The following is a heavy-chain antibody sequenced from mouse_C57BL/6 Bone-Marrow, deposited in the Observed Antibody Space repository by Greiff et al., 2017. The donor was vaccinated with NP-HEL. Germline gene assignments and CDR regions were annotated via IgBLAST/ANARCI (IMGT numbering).Heavy chain of an antibody. Sequence: QVQLQQSGAELVKPGALVKMSCKASGYTFTSYWITWVKQRPGQGLEWIGDIYPGSGSTNYNEKFKSKATLTVDTSSSTAYMQLSSLTSEDSAVYYCARNLELITTVVAPDYWGQGTTLTVSS. CDR1: GYTFTSYW. J-gene: IGHJ2*01. D-gene: IGHD1-1*01. CDR2: IYPGSGST. V-gene: IGHV1-55*01. CDR3: ARNLELITTVVAPDY.